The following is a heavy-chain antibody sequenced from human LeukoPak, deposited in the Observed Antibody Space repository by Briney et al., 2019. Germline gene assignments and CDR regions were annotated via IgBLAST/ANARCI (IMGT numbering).Heavy chain of an antibody. CDR3: ARDSYYYDSSGYPPYYYYYYGMDV. CDR2: IYSGGST. Sequence: GGSLRLSCAASGFTVSSNYMSWVRQAPGKGLEWVSVIYSGGSTYYADSVKGRLTISRDNSKNTLYLQMNSLRAEDTAVYYCARDSYYYDSSGYPPYYYYYYGMDVWGQGTTVTVSS. D-gene: IGHD3-22*01. CDR1: GFTVSSNY. J-gene: IGHJ6*02. V-gene: IGHV3-53*01.